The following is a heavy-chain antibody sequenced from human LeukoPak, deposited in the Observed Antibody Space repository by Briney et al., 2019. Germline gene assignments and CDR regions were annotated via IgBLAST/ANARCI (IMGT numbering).Heavy chain of an antibody. CDR2: TCGSGAAT. CDR3: ARDLRICPRKYDSSSHPFDY. J-gene: IGHJ4*02. V-gene: IGHV3-23*01. CDR1: GFTFNTYG. D-gene: IGHD3-22*01. Sequence: GGSLRLSCAASGFTFNTYGMNWARQAPGKGLEWVSGTCGSGAATYYADSVKGRFTISRDNSKNILYLQMNSLRAEDTAIYYCARDLRICPRKYDSSSHPFDYWGQGTLVTVSS.